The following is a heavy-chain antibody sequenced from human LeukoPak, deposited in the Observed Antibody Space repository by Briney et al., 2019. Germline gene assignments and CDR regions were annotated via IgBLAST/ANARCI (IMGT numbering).Heavy chain of an antibody. CDR2: IYYSGTT. CDR1: GGSISSGNYY. Sequence: PSETLSLTCTVSGGSISSGNYYWGWLRQPPGKGLEWIGSIYYSGTTYYNPSLKSRVTISVDTSKNQFSLKLNSVTAADTAVYYCARGGALWTMMNWGQGTLVTVSS. CDR3: ARGGALWTMMN. D-gene: IGHD3-22*01. J-gene: IGHJ4*02. V-gene: IGHV4-39*07.